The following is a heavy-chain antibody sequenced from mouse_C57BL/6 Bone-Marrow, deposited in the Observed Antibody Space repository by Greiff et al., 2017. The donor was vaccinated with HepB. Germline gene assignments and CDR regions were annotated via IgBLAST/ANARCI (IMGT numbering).Heavy chain of an antibody. CDR1: GFTFSDYY. CDR2: ISNGGGST. D-gene: IGHD1-1*01. CDR3: ARRGYYGSSSWFAY. J-gene: IGHJ3*01. V-gene: IGHV5-12*01. Sequence: DVQLVESGGGLVQPGGSLKLSCAASGFTFSDYYMYWVRQTPEKRLEWVAYISNGGGSTYYPDTVKGRFTISRDNAKNTLYLQMSRLKSEDTAMYYSARRGYYGSSSWFAYWGQGTLVTVSA.